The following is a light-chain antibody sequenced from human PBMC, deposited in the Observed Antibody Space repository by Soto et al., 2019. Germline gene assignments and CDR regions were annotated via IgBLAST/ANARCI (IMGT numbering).Light chain of an antibody. J-gene: IGKJ2*01. CDR2: KAS. CDR3: QQYIGYYT. Sequence: DIQMTQSPSTLSASVGDRVTITCRASQSISSWLAWYQQKPGKAPKILVNKASNLESGVPSRFNGSGSGTALTLSFSSLQPDHFSTYYCQQYIGYYTFGQGTKLKIK. CDR1: QSISSW. V-gene: IGKV1-5*03.